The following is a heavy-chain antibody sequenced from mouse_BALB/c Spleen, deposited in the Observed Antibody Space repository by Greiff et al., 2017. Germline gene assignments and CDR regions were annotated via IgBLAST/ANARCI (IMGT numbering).Heavy chain of an antibody. V-gene: IGHV5-17*02. J-gene: IGHJ2*01. CDR1: GFTFSSFG. CDR3: ARGQDGNYDFDY. CDR2: ISSGSSTI. D-gene: IGHD2-1*01. Sequence: EVKLVESGGGLVQPGGSRKLSCAASGFTFSSFGMHWVRQAPEKGLEWVAYISSGSSTIYYADTVKGRFTISRDNPKNTLFLQMTSLRSEDTAMYYCARGQDGNYDFDYWGQGTTLTVSS.